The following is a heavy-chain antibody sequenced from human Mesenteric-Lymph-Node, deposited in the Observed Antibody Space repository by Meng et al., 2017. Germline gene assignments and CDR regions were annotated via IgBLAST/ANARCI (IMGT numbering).Heavy chain of an antibody. V-gene: IGHV3-33*01. J-gene: IGHJ3*02. CDR3: AGGRKHTFGSASPPLSDFDM. Sequence: GGSLRLSCAASGFTFSNYGMHWVRQAPGRGLEWVAVAWFDGTRRYYADFVKGRFTISRDNSKSTLYLKMNSLRGEDTAVYYCAGGRKHTFGSASPPLSDFDMWGQGSMVTVSS. CDR1: GFTFSNYG. CDR2: AWFDGTRR. D-gene: IGHD3-16*01.